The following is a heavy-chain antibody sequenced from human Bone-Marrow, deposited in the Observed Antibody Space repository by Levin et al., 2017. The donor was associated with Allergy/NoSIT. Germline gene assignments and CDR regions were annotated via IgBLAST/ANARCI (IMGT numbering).Heavy chain of an antibody. D-gene: IGHD1-26*01. CDR3: ARGGGVVGATDAFDI. Sequence: TGGSLRLSCAASGFTFSSYSMNWVRQAPGKGLEWVSSISSSSSYIYYADSVKGRFTISRDNAKNSLYLQMNSLRAEDTAVYYCARGGGVVGATDAFDIWGQGTMVTVSS. V-gene: IGHV3-21*01. CDR2: ISSSSSYI. J-gene: IGHJ3*02. CDR1: GFTFSSYS.